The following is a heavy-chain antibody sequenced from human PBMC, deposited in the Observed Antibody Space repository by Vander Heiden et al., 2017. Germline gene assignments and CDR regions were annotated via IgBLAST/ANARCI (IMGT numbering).Heavy chain of an antibody. CDR2: FSGSGGST. CDR3: ATAVEYSSGWYDY. V-gene: IGHV3-23*01. J-gene: IGHJ4*02. CDR1: GFTFRSYA. Sequence: EVQLLESGGGLVQPGGSLRLSCAASGFTFRSYAMSWVRQAPGKGLEWVSAFSGSGGSTYYAASVEGRFTISRDNSKNSVFLQMNSLRAEDTAIYYCATAVEYSSGWYDYWGQGTLVTVSS. D-gene: IGHD6-19*01.